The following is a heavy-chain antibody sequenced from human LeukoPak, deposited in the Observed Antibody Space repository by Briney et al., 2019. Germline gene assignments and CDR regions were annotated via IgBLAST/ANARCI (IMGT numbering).Heavy chain of an antibody. Sequence: SETLSLTCAVYGGSFSGYYWSWIRQPPGKGLEWIGEINHSGSTNYNPSLKSRVTISVDTSKNQFPLKLSSVTAADTAVYYCARAYYGSGSYYTWGQGTLVTVSS. CDR1: GGSFSGYY. CDR3: ARAYYGSGSYYT. CDR2: INHSGST. V-gene: IGHV4-34*01. J-gene: IGHJ5*02. D-gene: IGHD3-10*01.